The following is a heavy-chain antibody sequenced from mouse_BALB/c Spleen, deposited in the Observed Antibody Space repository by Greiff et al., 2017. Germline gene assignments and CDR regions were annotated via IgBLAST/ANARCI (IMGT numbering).Heavy chain of an antibody. D-gene: IGHD2-14*01. J-gene: IGHJ1*01. CDR1: GFDFSRYW. Sequence: EVKLVESGGGLVQPGGSLKLSCAASGFDFSRYWMSWVRQAPGKGLEWIGEINPDSSTINYTPSLKDKFIISRDNAKNTLYLQMSKERSEDTALYSCVSEPGDYRYDSDPLYWYFDVWGAGTTVTVSS. CDR2: INPDSSTI. CDR3: VSEPGDYRYDSDPLYWYFDV. V-gene: IGHV4-1*02.